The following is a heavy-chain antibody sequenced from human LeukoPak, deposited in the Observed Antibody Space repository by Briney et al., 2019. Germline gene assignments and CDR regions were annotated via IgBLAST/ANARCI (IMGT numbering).Heavy chain of an antibody. V-gene: IGHV3-30*04. CDR1: GFTFDTYT. Sequence: GGSLRLSCAVSGFTFDTYTMHGLPQAPGKGREGVAVISYVGSNKNYADAVKGRFTICRDNSKNTLYLQMNSLRAEDTAVFYCARDSGSGGAGSFPFWGQGTLVTVSS. CDR3: ARDSGSGGAGSFPF. CDR2: ISYVGSNK. D-gene: IGHD3-10*01. J-gene: IGHJ4*02.